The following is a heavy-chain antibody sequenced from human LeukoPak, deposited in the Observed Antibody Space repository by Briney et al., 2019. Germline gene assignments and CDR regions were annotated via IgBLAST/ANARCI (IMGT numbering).Heavy chain of an antibody. J-gene: IGHJ4*02. D-gene: IGHD6-13*01. V-gene: IGHV3-7*01. CDR3: ARDSLAAAFFDY. CDR1: GFTFNSHW. Sequence: PGGSLRLSCAASGFTFNSHWMIWVRQAPGKGLEWVANIKEDGNEKYYVDSVRGRFTISRDNAKNSLYLQMNSLRADDTAVYYCARDSLAAAFFDYWGQGTLVTVSS. CDR2: IKEDGNEK.